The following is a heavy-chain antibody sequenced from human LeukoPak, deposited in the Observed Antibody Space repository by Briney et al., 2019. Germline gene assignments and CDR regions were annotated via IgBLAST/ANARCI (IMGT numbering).Heavy chain of an antibody. CDR1: GFTFSSYA. Sequence: GGSLRLSCAASGFTFSSYAMSWVRQAPGKGLEWASAISGSGGSTYYADSVKGRFTISRDNSKNSLYLQMNSLRAEDTAVYYCARERYCSSTSCYGNWFDPWGQGTLVTVSS. D-gene: IGHD2-2*01. CDR2: ISGSGGST. J-gene: IGHJ5*02. CDR3: ARERYCSSTSCYGNWFDP. V-gene: IGHV3-23*01.